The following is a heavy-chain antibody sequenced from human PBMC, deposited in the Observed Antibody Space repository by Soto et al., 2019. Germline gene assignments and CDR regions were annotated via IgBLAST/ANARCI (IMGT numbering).Heavy chain of an antibody. D-gene: IGHD2-2*01. J-gene: IGHJ4*01. V-gene: IGHV3-15*01. Sequence: EVQLVESGGGLVKPGGSLRLSCAASGFTFSNAWMSWVRQAPGKGLEWVGRIKSKTDGGTTDYAAPVKGRFTISRDDSKNTLYLQMNSLKTEHTAVYYCTTDSPCSSTSCIDYWCQGTLVTVSS. CDR1: GFTFSNAW. CDR3: TTDSPCSSTSCIDY. CDR2: IKSKTDGGTT.